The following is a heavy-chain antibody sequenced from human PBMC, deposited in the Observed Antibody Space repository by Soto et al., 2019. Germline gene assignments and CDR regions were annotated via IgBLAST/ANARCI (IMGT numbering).Heavy chain of an antibody. D-gene: IGHD5-12*01. J-gene: IGHJ4*02. CDR1: GFSFSTW. CDR3: TRVASGYGNFDY. V-gene: IGHV3-74*01. CDR2: INSDGSSI. Sequence: EVHLVESGGGVVQPGGSLRLSCAASGFSFSTWMHWVRQAPGKGLVWLSRINSDGSSISYADSVKGRFFVSRDNAKNTLYLQINSLAAEDTAVYYCTRVASGYGNFDYWGQGVLLTVSS.